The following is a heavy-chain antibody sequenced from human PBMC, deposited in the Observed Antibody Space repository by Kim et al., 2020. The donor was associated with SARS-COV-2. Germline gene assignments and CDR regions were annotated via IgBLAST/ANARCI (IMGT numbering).Heavy chain of an antibody. J-gene: IGHJ5*02. D-gene: IGHD2-2*01. Sequence: GESLKISCKGSGYSFTSYWIGWVRQMPGKGLEWMGIIYPGDSDTRYSPSFQGQVTISADKSISTAYLQWSSLKASDTAMYYCARQGGCSSTSCYDNWFDPWGQGTLVTVSS. CDR2: IYPGDSDT. V-gene: IGHV5-51*01. CDR1: GYSFTSYW. CDR3: ARQGGCSSTSCYDNWFDP.